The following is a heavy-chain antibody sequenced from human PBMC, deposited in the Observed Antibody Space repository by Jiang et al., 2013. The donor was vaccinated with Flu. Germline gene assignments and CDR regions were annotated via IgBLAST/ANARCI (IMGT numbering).Heavy chain of an antibody. CDR2: FDPEDGET. V-gene: IGHV1-24*01. CDR1: GYTSLNYP. J-gene: IGHJ3*02. D-gene: IGHD2-21*02. Sequence: GPSVKVSCKVSGYTSLNYPLHWVRQAPGKGLEWMGGFDPEDGETIYAQKFQGRVTMTEDTSTDTAYMELSSLRSEDTAVYYCATVTPVIVVVTATRHDAFDIWGQGTMVTVSS. CDR3: ATVTPVIVVVTATRHDAFDI.